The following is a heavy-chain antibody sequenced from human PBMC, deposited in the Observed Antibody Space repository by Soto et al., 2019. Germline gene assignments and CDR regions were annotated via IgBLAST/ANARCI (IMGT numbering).Heavy chain of an antibody. Sequence: QSQTLSLTCAISGDSVSSNSAAWNWIRQSPSRGLEWLGRTYYRSKWYNDYAVSVKSRITINPDTSKNQFSLQLNSVTPEDTAVYYCAREGDYYDSSGYYYYFDYWGQGTLVTVSS. CDR2: TYYRSKWYN. J-gene: IGHJ4*02. CDR3: AREGDYYDSSGYYYYFDY. D-gene: IGHD3-22*01. CDR1: GDSVSSNSAA. V-gene: IGHV6-1*01.